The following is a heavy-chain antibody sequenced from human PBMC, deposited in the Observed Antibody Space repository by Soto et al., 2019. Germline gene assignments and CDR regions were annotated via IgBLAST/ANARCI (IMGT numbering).Heavy chain of an antibody. V-gene: IGHV4-31*02. D-gene: IGHD1-1*01. J-gene: IGHJ3*02. CDR3: AQAIVFTGDDGFDI. Sequence: QVQLQERGPGLVKPSETVSLKCSVSGGSISTGGHYWSWLRQHPGKGLEWIGDMYYSGNTYYNPSLNSRVTISIEAYKNQFSLKLTSVTAADTAVYYCAQAIVFTGDDGFDIWGQGRLVAVSS. CDR2: MYYSGNT. CDR1: GGSISTGGHY.